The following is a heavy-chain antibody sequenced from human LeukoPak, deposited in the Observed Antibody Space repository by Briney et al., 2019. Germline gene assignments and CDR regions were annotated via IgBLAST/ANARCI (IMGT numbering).Heavy chain of an antibody. CDR2: IRSKVDAETT. D-gene: IGHD3-22*01. Sequence: GGSLRLSCAASGLSVSRKYMSWVRQTPGKGLEWVGFIRSKVDAETTGYAVSVKGRFTVSRDDSKSIAYLQMNSLKTEDTAVYYCTRGYGHYDSSGYHWGQGTLVTVSS. CDR3: TRGYGHYDSSGYH. CDR1: GLSVSRKY. J-gene: IGHJ4*02. V-gene: IGHV3-49*04.